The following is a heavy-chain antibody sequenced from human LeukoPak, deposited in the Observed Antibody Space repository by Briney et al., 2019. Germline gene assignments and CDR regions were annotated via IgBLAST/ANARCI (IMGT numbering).Heavy chain of an antibody. J-gene: IGHJ4*02. V-gene: IGHV3-30*03. D-gene: IGHD6-6*01. Sequence: PTGGSLRLSCAASGFTFSSYGMHWVRQAPGKGLEWVAITSFDGSNKFYSDSVKGRFTISRDNSVNTLFLQMTSLSPEDTAIYYCARNFPYSSSYNLDVWGQGTLVTVSS. CDR3: ARNFPYSSSYNLDV. CDR1: GFTFSSYG. CDR2: TSFDGSNK.